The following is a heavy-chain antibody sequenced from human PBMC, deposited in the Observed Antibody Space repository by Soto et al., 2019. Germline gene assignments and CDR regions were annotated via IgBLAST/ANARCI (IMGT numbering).Heavy chain of an antibody. Sequence: QVQLQESGPGRVKPSQTLSLSCTVSGGALTSGDYFWSLIRQPPGKGLEWIGYIYYPGRTYYNPSHTVRVIISQHASRDPVSLLVYSVTHADTAVDECARVGRQHVDYDFFLGHHMPAYWGQGTLVAVSS. CDR2: IYYPGRT. CDR3: ARVGRQHVDYDFFLGHHMPAY. D-gene: IGHD3-3*01. J-gene: IGHJ4*02. V-gene: IGHV4-30-4*01. CDR1: GGALTSGDYF.